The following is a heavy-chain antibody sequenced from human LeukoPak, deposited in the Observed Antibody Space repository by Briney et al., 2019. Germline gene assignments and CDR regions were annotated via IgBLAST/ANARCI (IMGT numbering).Heavy chain of an antibody. V-gene: IGHV3-9*01. CDR2: ISWNSGSI. D-gene: IGHD3-3*01. CDR3: ANFGDYGGDY. Sequence: PGRSLRLSCAASGFTFDDYAMHWVRQAPGRGLEWVSGISWNSGSIGYADSVKGRFTISRDNAKNSLYLQMNSLRAEDTALYYCANFGDYGGDYWGQGTLVTVSS. J-gene: IGHJ4*02. CDR1: GFTFDDYA.